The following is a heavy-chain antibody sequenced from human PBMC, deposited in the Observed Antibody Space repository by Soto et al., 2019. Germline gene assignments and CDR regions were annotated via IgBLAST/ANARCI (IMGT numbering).Heavy chain of an antibody. Sequence: QVQLVESGGGLVKPGGSLRLSCAASGFIFSDYYMSWIRQAPGKGLEWVSYISGSGSIVYYADSMKGRFTISRDNAKNSVYLQMNSLRVDDTAVYYCARDRGLYYYGSGSPSDLWGQESWSPSPQ. CDR1: GFIFSDYY. CDR3: ARDRGLYYYGSGSPSDL. D-gene: IGHD3-10*01. J-gene: IGHJ5*02. V-gene: IGHV3-11*01. CDR2: ISGSGSIV.